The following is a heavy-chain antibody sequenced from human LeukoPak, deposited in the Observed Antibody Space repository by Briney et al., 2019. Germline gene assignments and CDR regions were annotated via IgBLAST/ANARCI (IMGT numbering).Heavy chain of an antibody. CDR2: IYHSGST. CDR3: ARALYSSSWYFDY. Sequence: SETLSLTCTVSGGSISSYYWSWIRQPPGKGLEWIGYIYHSGSTYYNPSLKSRVTISVDRSKNQFSLKLSSVTAADTAVYYCARALYSSSWYFDYWGQGTLVTVSS. J-gene: IGHJ4*02. V-gene: IGHV4-59*12. CDR1: GGSISSYY. D-gene: IGHD6-13*01.